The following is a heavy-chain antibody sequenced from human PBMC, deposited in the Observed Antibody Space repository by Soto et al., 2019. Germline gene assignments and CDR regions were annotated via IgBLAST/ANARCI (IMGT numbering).Heavy chain of an antibody. CDR1: GFTFSSYG. Sequence: QVQLVESGGGVVQPGRSLRLSCAASGFTFSSYGMHWGRQAPGKGLEWVAVIWYDGSNKYYADSVKGRFTISRDNSKNTLYRQMNSLMAEDTAVYSCARDCVRFLEAGDYYMDVWGKGTTVTVSS. CDR2: IWYDGSNK. D-gene: IGHD3-3*01. J-gene: IGHJ6*03. CDR3: ARDCVRFLEAGDYYMDV. V-gene: IGHV3-33*01.